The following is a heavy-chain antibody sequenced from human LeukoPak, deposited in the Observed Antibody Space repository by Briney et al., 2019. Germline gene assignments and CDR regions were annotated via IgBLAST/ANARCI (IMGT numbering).Heavy chain of an antibody. V-gene: IGHV3-23*01. CDR1: GFTFSNYW. D-gene: IGHD3-16*01. J-gene: IGHJ5*02. CDR2: IGGRGGST. CDR3: GKEGGA. Sequence: GGSLRLSCAASGFTFSNYWMSWVRQAPGKGLEWVSAIGGRGGSTYYADSLEGRFTIARDNSKDMVYLQMNSLKVEDTAIYYCGKEGGAWGQGTKVTVSS.